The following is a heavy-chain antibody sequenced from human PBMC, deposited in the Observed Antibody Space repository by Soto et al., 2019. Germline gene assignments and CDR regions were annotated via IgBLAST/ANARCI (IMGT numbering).Heavy chain of an antibody. J-gene: IGHJ6*02. Sequence: VASVQVSGQACGCTLSSYAISEVRQAPGRGLEWMGWISPILGAAQYAQNLQGRVSITADEFKSTAYMELSSLRPEDTVVYYCARDLGYSSNLGDYYYGMDGWGQGTTVPVSS. CDR3: ARDLGYSSNLGDYYYGMDG. CDR1: GCTLSSYA. D-gene: IGHD6-13*01. V-gene: IGHV1-69*13. CDR2: ISPILGAA.